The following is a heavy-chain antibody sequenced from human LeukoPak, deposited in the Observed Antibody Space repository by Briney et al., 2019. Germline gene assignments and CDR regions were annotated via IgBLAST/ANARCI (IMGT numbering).Heavy chain of an antibody. J-gene: IGHJ4*02. CDR3: ARDNDRSGGSCYDY. D-gene: IGHD2-15*01. CDR2: IKQDGSEQ. V-gene: IGHV3-7*05. CDR1: GFIFSNYW. Sequence: PGGSLRLSCGASGFIFSNYWMTWVRQAPGKGLEWLANIKQDGSEQYYVDSVEGRVTISRDNAKNSLFLQMNSLRAEDTAVYYCARDNDRSGGSCYDYWGQGTLVTVSS.